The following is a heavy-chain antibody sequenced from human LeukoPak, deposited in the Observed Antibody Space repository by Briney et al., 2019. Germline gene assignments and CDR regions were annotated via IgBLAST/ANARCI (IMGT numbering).Heavy chain of an antibody. J-gene: IGHJ4*02. V-gene: IGHV3-30*04. Sequence: GGSLRLSCVDSGVTFSDYAMHWVRQAPGKGLEWVAVISYDESDKYYADSVKGRFTISRDNSRNTLYLQMNSLRVEDTAVYYCARSGRDGYNYCNYWGQGTLVTVSS. CDR1: GVTFSDYA. CDR2: ISYDESDK. CDR3: ARSGRDGYNYCNY. D-gene: IGHD5-24*01.